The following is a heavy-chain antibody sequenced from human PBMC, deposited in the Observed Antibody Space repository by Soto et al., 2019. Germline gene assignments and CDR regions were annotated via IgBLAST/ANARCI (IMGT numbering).Heavy chain of an antibody. Sequence: QITLKESGPTLVKPTQTLTLTCTVSGFSLSTNGVGVGWIRQPPGKALEWLAIVYWNDDKRYSPSLESRLTIARDASKYQVVLTITNMDPVDTATYYCAHRHFNKVAYFDYWGQGTLVTVSS. CDR2: VYWNDDK. CDR1: GFSLSTNGVG. CDR3: AHRHFNKVAYFDY. V-gene: IGHV2-5*01. J-gene: IGHJ4*02.